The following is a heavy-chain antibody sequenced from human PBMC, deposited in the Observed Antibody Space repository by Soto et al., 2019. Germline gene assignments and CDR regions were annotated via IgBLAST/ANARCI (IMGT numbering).Heavy chain of an antibody. CDR2: IYYSGST. Sequence: SETLSLTCTVSGGSITSSSYYWGWIRQPPGKGLEWIGSIYYSGSTYYNPSLKSRVTISVDTSKNQFSLKLSSVTASDTAVYYCARSYYDSTGFAVDPWGQGTLVTGLL. J-gene: IGHJ5*02. V-gene: IGHV4-39*01. CDR1: GGSITSSSYY. D-gene: IGHD3-22*01. CDR3: ARSYYDSTGFAVDP.